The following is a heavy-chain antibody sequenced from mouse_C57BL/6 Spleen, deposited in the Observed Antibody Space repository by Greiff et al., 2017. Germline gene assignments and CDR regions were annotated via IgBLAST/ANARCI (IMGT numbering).Heavy chain of an antibody. J-gene: IGHJ3*01. CDR3: ARSGDYHWFAY. Sequence: VQLQQSGPELVKPGASVKISCKASGYAFSSSWMNWVKQRPGKGLEWIGRIYPGDGDTNYNGKFKGKATLTADKSSSTAYMQLSSLTSEDSAVYFCARSGDYHWFAYWGQGTLVTVSA. V-gene: IGHV1-82*01. D-gene: IGHD1-1*02. CDR1: GYAFSSSW. CDR2: IYPGDGDT.